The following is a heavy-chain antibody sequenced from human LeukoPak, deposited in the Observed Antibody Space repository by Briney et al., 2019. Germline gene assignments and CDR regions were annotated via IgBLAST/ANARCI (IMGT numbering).Heavy chain of an antibody. Sequence: GGSLRLSCAASGFTFSNFDMHWVRQAPGKGLEWVALIWYDGSSEYYADSVKGRFTISRDNSKNTLYLQMNSLRAEDTAVYYCARGMVATDYWGQGTLVTVSS. D-gene: IGHD5-12*01. J-gene: IGHJ4*02. CDR3: ARGMVATDY. CDR2: IWYDGSSE. CDR1: GFTFSNFD. V-gene: IGHV3-33*01.